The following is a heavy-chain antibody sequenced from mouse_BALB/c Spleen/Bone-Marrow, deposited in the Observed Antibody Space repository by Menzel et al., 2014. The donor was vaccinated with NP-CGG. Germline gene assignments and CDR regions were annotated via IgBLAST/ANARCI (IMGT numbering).Heavy chain of an antibody. D-gene: IGHD2-3*01. CDR2: IYYSGGS. CDR3: ARHDGYFDY. V-gene: IGHV3-1*02. CDR1: GYSITSGYS. J-gene: IGHJ2*01. Sequence: EVQRVESGPDLVKPSQSLSLPCTVTGYSITSGYSWHWIRQFPGNKLEWMGFIYYSGGSNYNPSLKSRVSISRDTSKNQFFLQLNSVTSEDAATYYCARHDGYFDYWGQGTTLTVSS.